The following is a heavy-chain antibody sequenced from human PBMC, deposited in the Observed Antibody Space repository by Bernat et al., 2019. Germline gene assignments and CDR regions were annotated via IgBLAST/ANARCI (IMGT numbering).Heavy chain of an antibody. CDR2: IYWDDDK. J-gene: IGHJ3*02. D-gene: IGHD3-22*01. V-gene: IGHV2-5*02. CDR1: GFSLSTSGVG. Sequence: QITLKESGPTLVKPTQTLTLTCTFSGFSLSTSGVGVGWIRQPPGKALEWLTLIYWDDDKRYSPSLKSSLTITKDTSKNQVVLTMTNMDPVDTATYYCARLIITMTGGGNVFDMWGQGTMVTVSS. CDR3: ARLIITMTGGGNVFDM.